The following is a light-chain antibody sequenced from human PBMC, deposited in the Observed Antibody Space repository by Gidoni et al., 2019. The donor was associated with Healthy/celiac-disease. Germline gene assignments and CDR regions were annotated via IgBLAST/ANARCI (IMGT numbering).Light chain of an antibody. V-gene: IGKV1-33*01. Sequence: DIQITQSPSSLSASVGDRVTITCQASQDISNYLNWYQQKPGKAPKLLIYDASNLETGVPSRFSGSGSGTDFTSTISSLQPEDSATYYCQQYDNLPRFTFGPGTKVDIK. CDR1: QDISNY. CDR2: DAS. CDR3: QQYDNLPRFT. J-gene: IGKJ3*01.